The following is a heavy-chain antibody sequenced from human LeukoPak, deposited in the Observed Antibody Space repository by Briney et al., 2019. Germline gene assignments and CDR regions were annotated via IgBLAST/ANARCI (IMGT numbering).Heavy chain of an antibody. D-gene: IGHD3-10*01. CDR1: GGSISSYY. Sequence: SETLSLTCTVSGGSISSYYWSWIRQPPGKGLEWIGYIYYSGSTNYNPSLKSRVTISVDTSKNQFSLKLSSVTAADTAVYYCARAFGVRPVDWYFDLWGRGTLVTVSS. J-gene: IGHJ2*01. CDR2: IYYSGST. V-gene: IGHV4-59*01. CDR3: ARAFGVRPVDWYFDL.